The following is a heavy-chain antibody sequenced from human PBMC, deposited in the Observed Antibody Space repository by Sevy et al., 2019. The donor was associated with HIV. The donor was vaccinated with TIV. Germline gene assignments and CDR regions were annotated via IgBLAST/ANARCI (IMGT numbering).Heavy chain of an antibody. CDR2: IRSKAYGGTT. V-gene: IGHV3-49*04. D-gene: IGHD3-22*01. CDR1: GFTFGDYA. J-gene: IGHJ4*02. Sequence: GGSLRLSCTASGFTFGDYAMSWVRQAPGKGLEWVGFIRSKAYGGTTEHAASVKGRFTISRDDSKSIAYLQMNSLKTEDTAVYYCTRERAYYDSSGYSAGYYWGQGTLVTVSS. CDR3: TRERAYYDSSGYSAGYY.